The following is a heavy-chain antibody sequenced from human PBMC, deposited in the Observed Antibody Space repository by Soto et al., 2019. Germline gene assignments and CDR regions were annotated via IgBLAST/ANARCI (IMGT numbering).Heavy chain of an antibody. CDR1: GFTFSSYA. CDR2: ISGSGDST. CDR3: ANRTSGWYFDY. J-gene: IGHJ4*02. V-gene: IGHV3-23*01. Sequence: EVQLLESGGGLVQPGGSLRLSCAASGFTFSSYAMSWVRQAPGKGLEWVSVISGSGDSTYYADYVKGRFTISRDNSKNTLYLQMNSLRAEDTAVYYCANRTSGWYFDYWGQGTLVTVSS. D-gene: IGHD6-19*01.